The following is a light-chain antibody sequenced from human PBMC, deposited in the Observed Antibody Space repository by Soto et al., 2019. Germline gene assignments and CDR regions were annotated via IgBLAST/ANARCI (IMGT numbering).Light chain of an antibody. V-gene: IGKV3-15*01. CDR1: QSVSSN. J-gene: IGKJ1*01. CDR2: GAS. Sequence: EIVMTQSPATLSVSPGERATLSCRASQSVSSNLAWYQQKPGQAPRLLIYGASTRATGIPARFIGSGSGTEFTLTISSRQSEDFAVYYCQQYNNWPRTFGQGTKVDI. CDR3: QQYNNWPRT.